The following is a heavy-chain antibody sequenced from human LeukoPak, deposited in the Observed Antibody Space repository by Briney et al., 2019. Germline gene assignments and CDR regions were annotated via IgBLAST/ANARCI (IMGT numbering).Heavy chain of an antibody. J-gene: IGHJ4*02. CDR3: ARGLIFGVVIGY. CDR2: INPNGGGT. V-gene: IGHV1-2*06. CDR1: GYTFTGYY. D-gene: IGHD3-3*01. Sequence: GASVKVSCNASGYTFTGYYMHLVRQAPGQGLEWMGRINPNGGGTDYAQKFQGRVTMTRDTSFSTAYMELSRLRSDDTAVYYCARGLIFGVVIGYWGQGTLVTVSS.